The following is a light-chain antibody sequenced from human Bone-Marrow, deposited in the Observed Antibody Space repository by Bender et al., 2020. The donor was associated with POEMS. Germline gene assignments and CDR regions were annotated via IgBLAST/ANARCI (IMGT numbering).Light chain of an antibody. J-gene: IGLJ1*01. CDR3: CSYAGSLTYV. CDR1: GSDIGSYSL. Sequence: QSALTQPVSVSGTPGQSITISCTGTGSDIGSYSLVSWYQQHPGKAPKLIIYEGSKRPSGVSNRFSGSKSGNTASLTISGLQAEDEADYYCCSYAGSLTYVFGTGTKVTVL. CDR2: EGS. V-gene: IGLV2-23*01.